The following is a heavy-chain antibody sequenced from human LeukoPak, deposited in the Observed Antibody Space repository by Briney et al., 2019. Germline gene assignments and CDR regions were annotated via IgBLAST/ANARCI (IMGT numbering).Heavy chain of an antibody. CDR3: ARKGYSGYDDYYYYYMDV. Sequence: GASVKVSCKASGYTFTSYGISWVRQAPGQGLEWMGWISAYNGNTNYAQKLQGRVTMTTDTSTSTAYMELRSLRSDDTAVYYCARKGYSGYDDYYYYYMDVWGKGTTVTVSS. V-gene: IGHV1-18*01. J-gene: IGHJ6*03. D-gene: IGHD5-12*01. CDR1: GYTFTSYG. CDR2: ISAYNGNT.